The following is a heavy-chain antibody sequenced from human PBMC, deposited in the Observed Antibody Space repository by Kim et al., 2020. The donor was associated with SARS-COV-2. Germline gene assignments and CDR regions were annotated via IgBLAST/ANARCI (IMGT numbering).Heavy chain of an antibody. CDR3: ARLAIVATTVDY. J-gene: IGHJ4*02. Sequence: SSNPSLKSRVTIPVDTSKNQFSLKLSSVTAADTAVYYCARLAIVATTVDYWGQGTLVTVSS. D-gene: IGHD5-12*01. V-gene: IGHV4-39*01.